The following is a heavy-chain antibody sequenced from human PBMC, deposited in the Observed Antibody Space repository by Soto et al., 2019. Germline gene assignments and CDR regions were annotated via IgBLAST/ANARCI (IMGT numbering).Heavy chain of an antibody. CDR3: ARGPGGESAGWLDP. CDR2: IYTDGNT. V-gene: IGHV3-66*01. J-gene: IGHJ5*02. CDR1: GFTVSSSH. D-gene: IGHD3-16*01. Sequence: GSLRLSCAASGFTVSSSHMSWVRQAPGKGLEWVSVIYTDGNTFYADSVKGRFTMSRDNSKNRLWLQMNSLRTEDTAVYYCARGPGGESAGWLDPWGQGTLVTVSS.